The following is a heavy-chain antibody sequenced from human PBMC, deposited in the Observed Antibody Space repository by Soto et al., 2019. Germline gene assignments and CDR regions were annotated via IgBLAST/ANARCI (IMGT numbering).Heavy chain of an antibody. CDR2: ITGSGDYT. CDR1: GFTFSIYN. V-gene: IGHV3-23*01. D-gene: IGHD1-20*01. J-gene: IGHJ4*02. Sequence: EVQLLESGGGLVQPGGSLRLSCVASGFTFSIYNMNWVSQAPGKGLEWVSVITGSGDYTNYADSVKGRFTISRDNSKNTLYLQMNSLRSEDTAVYFCARRITSSFDYWGQGNLGNVSS. CDR3: ARRITSSFDY.